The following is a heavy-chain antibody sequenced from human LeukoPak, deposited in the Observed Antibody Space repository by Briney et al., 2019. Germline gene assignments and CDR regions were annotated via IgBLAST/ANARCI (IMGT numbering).Heavy chain of an antibody. Sequence: SETLSLTCTVSDASISGHYLTWIRQPPGKGLEWIGYISYIGNTYYNPSLKSRVTLSVDTSKNQFSLKLSSVTAADTAVYYCARLSTVGCSSTSCYVDYWGQGTLVTVSS. CDR3: ARLSTVGCSSTSCYVDY. V-gene: IGHV4-59*04. CDR1: DASISGHY. CDR2: ISYIGNT. D-gene: IGHD2-2*01. J-gene: IGHJ4*02.